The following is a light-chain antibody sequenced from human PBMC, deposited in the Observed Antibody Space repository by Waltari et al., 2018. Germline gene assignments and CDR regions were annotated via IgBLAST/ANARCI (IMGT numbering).Light chain of an antibody. CDR3: QQYSDWPPGT. J-gene: IGKJ1*01. CDR2: DVS. Sequence: EVVFTQSPVTLSLSPGERAILSCRAGQSIRNSLAWYQQNPGQPPRLLIDDVSTRAPAIPARFSGSGSGTDFTLPISSLEPEDFAVYYCQQYSDWPPGTFGQGTKVEVK. CDR1: QSIRNS. V-gene: IGKV3-11*01.